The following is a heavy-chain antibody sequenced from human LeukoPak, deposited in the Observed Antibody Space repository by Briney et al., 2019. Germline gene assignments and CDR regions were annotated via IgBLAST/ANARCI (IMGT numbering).Heavy chain of an antibody. CDR2: INHSGST. V-gene: IGHV4-34*01. CDR3: ARGRVDSSSWYENSTLDY. J-gene: IGHJ4*02. CDR1: GGSFSGYY. Sequence: PSETLSLTCAVYGGSFSGYYWSWIRQPPGKGLEWIGEINHSGSTNYNPSLKSRVTISVDTSKNQFSLKLSSVTAADTAVYYCARGRVDSSSWYENSTLDYWGQGTLVTVSS. D-gene: IGHD6-13*01.